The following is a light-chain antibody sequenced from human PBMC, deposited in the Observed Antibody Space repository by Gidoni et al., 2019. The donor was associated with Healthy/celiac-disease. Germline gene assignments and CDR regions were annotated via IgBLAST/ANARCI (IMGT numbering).Light chain of an antibody. CDR1: QSLLHSKGYNY. Sequence: IVLTQSPLSLPVTPGEPASISCRSSQSLLHSKGYNYLDWYLQKPGQSPQLLIYLGSNRASGVPDRFSGSGSGTDFTLKISRVEAEDVGVYYCMQALQSPSFGQGTKLEIK. V-gene: IGKV2-28*01. CDR3: MQALQSPS. CDR2: LGS. J-gene: IGKJ2*01.